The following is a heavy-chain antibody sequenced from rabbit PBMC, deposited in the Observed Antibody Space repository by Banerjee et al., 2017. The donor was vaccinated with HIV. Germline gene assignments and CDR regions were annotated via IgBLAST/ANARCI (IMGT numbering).Heavy chain of an antibody. CDR3: ARDAGSRFSRDGMVL. CDR2: FDAISGRA. D-gene: IGHD4-2*01. Sequence: QELLVESGGGLVQPAGSLKLSSTASGFSFSNNAVMCWVRQAQGKGLERIACFDAISGRAVYASWARGRFSFSKTSPTTVTLQMTSLTVAGTATYFCARDAGSRFSRDGMVLWGEGTLVSVS. CDR1: GFSFSNNAV. J-gene: IGHJ6*01. V-gene: IGHV1S45*01.